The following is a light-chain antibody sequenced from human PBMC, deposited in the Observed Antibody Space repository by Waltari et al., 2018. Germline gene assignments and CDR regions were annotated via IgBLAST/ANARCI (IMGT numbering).Light chain of an antibody. CDR1: EIVNSNY. J-gene: IGKJ1*01. CDR3: LRYRSSLWT. CDR2: GVS. V-gene: IGKV3-20*01. Sequence: EFVLTQSPGTLSLSPGERATLSCRASEIVNSNYLGWYQQKPGQAPRLLIFGVSNRATGIPDRFSGSGYGTDFTLTISRLEPEDFAVYYCLRYRSSLWTFGQGTKVEI.